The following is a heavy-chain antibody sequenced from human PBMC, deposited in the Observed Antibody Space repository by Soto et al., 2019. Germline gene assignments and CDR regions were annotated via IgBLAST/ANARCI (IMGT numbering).Heavy chain of an antibody. CDR2: ISGSGGST. CDR1: GFSFSNQA. CDR3: AKGRAYCGGDCYSRTVGYYCYGMDV. J-gene: IGHJ6*02. V-gene: IGHV3-23*01. D-gene: IGHD2-21*02. Sequence: EVRLLQSGGGLIQPGESLRLSCAASGFSFSNQALSWVRQAPGKGLEWVSTISGSGGSTYYADSVKGRFTISRDNSKNTLYLQMNSLRAEDTAVYYCAKGRAYCGGDCYSRTVGYYCYGMDVWGQGTTVTVSS.